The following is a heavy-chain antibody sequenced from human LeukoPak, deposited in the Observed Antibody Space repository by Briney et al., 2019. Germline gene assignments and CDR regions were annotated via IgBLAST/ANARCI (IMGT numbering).Heavy chain of an antibody. Sequence: GGSLRLSCAASGFTFNTYTMNWVRQAPGKGLEWISAISGSGGSTYYADSVKGRFTISRDNSKNTLYLQMNSLRAEDTAVYYCAKIPYSSGWVQNWFDPWGQGTLVTVSS. CDR1: GFTFNTYT. J-gene: IGHJ5*02. V-gene: IGHV3-23*01. CDR3: AKIPYSSGWVQNWFDP. D-gene: IGHD6-19*01. CDR2: ISGSGGST.